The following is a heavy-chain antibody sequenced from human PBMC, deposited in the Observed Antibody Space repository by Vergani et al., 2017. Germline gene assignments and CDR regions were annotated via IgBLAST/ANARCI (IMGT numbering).Heavy chain of an antibody. CDR3: AREALHDYDSSGYYPKDENWYFDL. CDR2: IKEEGSEK. CDR1: GFTFSSYW. D-gene: IGHD3-22*01. J-gene: IGHJ2*01. Sequence: EVQLVESGGGLVQPGGSLRLSCAASGFTFSSYWMSWVRQAPGKGLEWVANIKEEGSEKYYVASVKGRFTISRDNAKNSLSLQMNGLRAEDTAVYYCAREALHDYDSSGYYPKDENWYFDLWGRGTLVTVSS. V-gene: IGHV3-7*01.